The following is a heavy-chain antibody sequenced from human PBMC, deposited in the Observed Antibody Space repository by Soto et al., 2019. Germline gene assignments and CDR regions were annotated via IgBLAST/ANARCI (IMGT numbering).Heavy chain of an antibody. J-gene: IGHJ4*02. CDR2: IYHSGST. Sequence: SETLSLTCAVSSGSINSSNWWSWVRQPPGEGLEWIGEIYHSGSTNYNPSLKSRVTISVDKSKNQFSLNLSSVTAADTAVYYCARARLCRSSTSRSRYYAYWGPGTLVTVSS. D-gene: IGHD2-2*01. CDR1: SGSINSSNW. V-gene: IGHV4-4*02. CDR3: ARARLCRSSTSRSRYYAY.